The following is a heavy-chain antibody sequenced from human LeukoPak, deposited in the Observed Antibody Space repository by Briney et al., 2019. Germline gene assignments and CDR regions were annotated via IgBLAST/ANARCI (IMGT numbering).Heavy chain of an antibody. D-gene: IGHD6-6*01. Sequence: SETLSLICNVPGDSINNYYWSWVRQPPGKGLEWIGYIYYSGSTNYNPTLKSRVTISKDPSKKPVALKLTSVTAADTAVYYCARGSNWLDPWGQGTLVTVSS. CDR3: ARGSNWLDP. J-gene: IGHJ5*02. CDR1: GDSINNYY. V-gene: IGHV4-59*01. CDR2: IYYSGST.